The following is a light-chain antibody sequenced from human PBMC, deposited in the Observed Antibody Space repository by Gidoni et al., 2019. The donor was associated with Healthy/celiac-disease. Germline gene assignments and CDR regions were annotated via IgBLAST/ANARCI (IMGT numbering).Light chain of an antibody. CDR2: GAS. Sequence: EIVFTHSPGPLSLSPGERATLSCRARKSVSSSYLAWYQQKPGQAPRLLIYGASSRETGIPERFSGSGSGTDFTLTISRLEPEDFAVYYCQQYGSTLWTFGQGTKVEIK. CDR1: KSVSSSY. V-gene: IGKV3-20*01. J-gene: IGKJ1*01. CDR3: QQYGSTLWT.